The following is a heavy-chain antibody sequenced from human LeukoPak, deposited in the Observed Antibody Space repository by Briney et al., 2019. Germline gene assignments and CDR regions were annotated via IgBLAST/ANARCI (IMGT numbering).Heavy chain of an antibody. D-gene: IGHD2-15*01. Sequence: SGPALVKPTQTLTLTCTFSGFSLSTSGMCVSWIRQPPVKALEWLARTDWDDDKYYSTSLKTRLTISKDTSKNQVVLTMTNMDPVDTATYYCARTVVVAALNYFDYWGQGTLVTVSS. J-gene: IGHJ4*02. CDR2: TDWDDDK. CDR3: ARTVVVAALNYFDY. CDR1: GFSLSTSGMC. V-gene: IGHV2-70*11.